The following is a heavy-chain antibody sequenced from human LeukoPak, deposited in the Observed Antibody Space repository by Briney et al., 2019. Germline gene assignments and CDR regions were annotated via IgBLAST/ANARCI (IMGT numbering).Heavy chain of an antibody. CDR2: IYYSGST. V-gene: IGHV4-39*02. CDR1: GDSISSSSYY. Sequence: SETLSLTCTVSGDSISSSSYYWGWIRQPPGKGLEWIGNIYYSGSTYYNPSLKSRVTISVDTSKNQFSLKLSSVTAADTAVYYCAREGPRQRYYYYYMDVWGKGTTVTVSS. J-gene: IGHJ6*03. D-gene: IGHD6-25*01. CDR3: AREGPRQRYYYYYMDV.